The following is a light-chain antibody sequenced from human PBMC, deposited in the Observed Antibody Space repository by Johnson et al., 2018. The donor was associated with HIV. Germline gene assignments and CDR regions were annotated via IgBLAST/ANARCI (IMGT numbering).Light chain of an antibody. CDR2: ENN. CDR1: SSNIGNNY. CDR3: GTWESRLSVYV. J-gene: IGLJ1*01. V-gene: IGLV1-51*02. Sequence: QSVLTQPPSVSAAPGQKVTISCSGSSSNIGNNYVSWYQQLPGTAPKLLIYENNKRPSGIPDRFSGSKSGTSATLGITGLQTGDEADYYCGTWESRLSVYVFGTGTKVTVL.